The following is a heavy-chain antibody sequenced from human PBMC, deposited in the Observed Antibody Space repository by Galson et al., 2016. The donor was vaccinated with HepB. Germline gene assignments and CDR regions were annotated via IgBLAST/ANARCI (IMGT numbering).Heavy chain of an antibody. CDR1: GFPLSTYG. V-gene: IGHV3-30*03. CDR2: ISHNGVDE. Sequence: SLRLSCAVSGFPLSTYGMHWVRQAPGQGLDWVAAISHNGVDEYYADSVKGRFVISKDTSRNTLYLQMNSLRVEDTAVYYCNSCTNGGNAVVDYWGQGTLVTVST. D-gene: IGHD4-23*01. J-gene: IGHJ4*02. CDR3: NSCTNGGNAVVDY.